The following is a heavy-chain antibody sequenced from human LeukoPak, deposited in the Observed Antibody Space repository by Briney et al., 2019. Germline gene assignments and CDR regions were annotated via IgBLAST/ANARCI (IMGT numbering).Heavy chain of an antibody. CDR3: ARDAALIVGASYWYFDL. V-gene: IGHV3-48*02. CDR1: GFTFSTSS. CDR2: ISSISSII. J-gene: IGHJ2*01. D-gene: IGHD1-26*01. Sequence: GGSLRLSCAASGFTFSTSSMNWVRRAPGKGLEWVSYISSISSIIYYADSVKGRFTISRDNAKNSLYLQMNSLRDEDTAVYYCARDAALIVGASYWYFDLWGRGTLITVSS.